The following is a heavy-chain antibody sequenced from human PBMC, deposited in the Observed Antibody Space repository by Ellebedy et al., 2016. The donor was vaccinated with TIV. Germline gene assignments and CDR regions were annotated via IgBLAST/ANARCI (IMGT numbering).Heavy chain of an antibody. CDR3: AADGGSAEVERRETLSH. CDR1: GGSFSTYA. V-gene: IGHV1-69*04. CDR2: IMPILGLA. Sequence: AASVKVSCKASGGSFSTYAISWVRQAPGQGLEWMGRIMPILGLASYAQNFQGRVTITADQSTSTAYMELSSLRSEDAALFYCAADGGSAEVERRETLSHWGLGTLVTVSS. D-gene: IGHD3-16*01. J-gene: IGHJ4*02.